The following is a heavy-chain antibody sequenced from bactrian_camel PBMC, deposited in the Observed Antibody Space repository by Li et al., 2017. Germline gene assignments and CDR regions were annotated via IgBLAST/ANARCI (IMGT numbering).Heavy chain of an antibody. CDR1: GFSFSSYW. V-gene: IGHV3S25*01. D-gene: IGHD6*01. J-gene: IGHJ7*01. CDR2: IDTGGTRT. Sequence: GGGSVQPGGSLRLSCQASGFSFSSYWMYWVRQAPGKGLEWVSGIDTGGTRTFNADSVKGRFTLFRDNTKNTVYLQMNSLNTEDTAIYYCTRDVAGNYYGLDYWGKGTQVTVS.